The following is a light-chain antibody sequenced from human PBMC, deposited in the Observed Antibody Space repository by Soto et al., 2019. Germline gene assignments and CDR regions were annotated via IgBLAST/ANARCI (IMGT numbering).Light chain of an antibody. CDR3: QHYRAPPLPLI. CDR1: QSVLNSV. V-gene: IGKV3-20*01. Sequence: EIVLTQFPDSLSLSPGEGATLSCRASQSVLNSVIAWYQKRLGQAPRLLIYHTSTRATGIPDRFSGRGSGADFTLSISRLEPTDFAVYYCQHYRAPPLPLIFGGGTRIEMK. J-gene: IGKJ4*01. CDR2: HTS.